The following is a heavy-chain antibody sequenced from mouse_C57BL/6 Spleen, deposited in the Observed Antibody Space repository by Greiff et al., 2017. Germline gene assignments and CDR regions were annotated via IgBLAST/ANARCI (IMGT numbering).Heavy chain of an antibody. CDR1: GFTFSSYA. CDR3: ARDALIYYYGSSYEYFDV. J-gene: IGHJ1*03. D-gene: IGHD1-1*01. CDR2: ISDGGSYT. Sequence: EVQLVESGGGLVKPGGSLKLSCAASGFTFSSYAMSWVRQTPEKRLEWVATISDGGSYTYYPDNVKGRFTIYRDNAKNNLYLQMSHLKSEDTAMYYCARDALIYYYGSSYEYFDVWGTGTTVTVSS. V-gene: IGHV5-4*01.